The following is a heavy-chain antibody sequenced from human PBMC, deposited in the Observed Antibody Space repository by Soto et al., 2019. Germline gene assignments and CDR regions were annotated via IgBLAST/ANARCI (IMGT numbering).Heavy chain of an antibody. CDR3: AGGGYLGPQTGYAFDC. J-gene: IGHJ4*02. D-gene: IGHD5-12*01. CDR1: GGTVSNDSVGAA. V-gene: IGHV6-1*01. Sequence: SQTLSLTFAISGGTVSNDSVGAAWNWIRQSPSRGLEWLGRTYYRSKWYNDYAVSVRSRISIRPDTSKNQFSLQLNSVTPEDTAVYYCAGGGYLGPQTGYAFDCWGQGILVTVSS. CDR2: TYYRSKWYN.